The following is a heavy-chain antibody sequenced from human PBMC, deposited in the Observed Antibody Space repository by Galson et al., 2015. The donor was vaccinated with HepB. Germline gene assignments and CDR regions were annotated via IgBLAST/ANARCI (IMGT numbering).Heavy chain of an antibody. Sequence: SVKVSCKASGYTFTDYFLHWVRQAPGQGLEWMGWINLNSGGTKYAQKFQGRVTVTTDTSLSTTYMDLSRLRSDDTAVYYCARIYRDSGYELGDYWGQGTLVTVSS. CDR2: INLNSGGT. D-gene: IGHD5-12*01. CDR3: ARIYRDSGYELGDY. V-gene: IGHV1-2*02. CDR1: GYTFTDYF. J-gene: IGHJ4*02.